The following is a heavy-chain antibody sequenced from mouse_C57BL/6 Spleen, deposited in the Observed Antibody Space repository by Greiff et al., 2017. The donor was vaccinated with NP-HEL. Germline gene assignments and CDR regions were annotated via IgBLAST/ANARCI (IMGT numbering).Heavy chain of an antibody. V-gene: IGHV1-62-2*01. D-gene: IGHD2-1*01. J-gene: IGHJ2*01. CDR2: FYPGSGSI. CDR1: GYTFTEYT. CDR3: ARHAYGNQPDVYFDY. Sequence: VQVVESGAELVKPGASVKLSCKASGYTFTEYTIHWVKQRSGQGLEWIGWFYPGSGSIKYNEKFKDKATLTADKSSSTVYMELSRLTSEDSAVYFCARHAYGNQPDVYFDYWGQGTTLTVSS.